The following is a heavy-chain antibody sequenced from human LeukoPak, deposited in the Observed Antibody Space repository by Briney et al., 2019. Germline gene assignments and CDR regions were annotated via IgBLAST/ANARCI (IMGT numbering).Heavy chain of an antibody. D-gene: IGHD6-13*01. Sequence: PGGSLRLSCAASGFTFSSYAMHWVRQAPGKGLEWVAVISYDGSNKYYADSVKGRFTISRDNSKNTLYLQMNSLRAEDTAVYYCARELDSSSRAERPVKSYYYMDVWGKGTTVTVSS. CDR1: GFTFSSYA. V-gene: IGHV3-30-3*01. CDR2: ISYDGSNK. J-gene: IGHJ6*03. CDR3: ARELDSSSRAERPVKSYYYMDV.